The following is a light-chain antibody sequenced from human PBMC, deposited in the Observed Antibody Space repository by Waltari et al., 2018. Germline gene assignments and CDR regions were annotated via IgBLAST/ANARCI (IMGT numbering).Light chain of an antibody. Sequence: SYVLTQPPSVSVAPGQPASITCGGNTIGSKRVHWYQQKPGQAPVLVVYDDRGRPSGVPERYSGSKSGNTATLSISGVEAGDEADYFCQVWDSSSDHWVFGGGTKLTAL. CDR1: TIGSKR. V-gene: IGLV3-21*02. J-gene: IGLJ3*02. CDR2: DDR. CDR3: QVWDSSSDHWV.